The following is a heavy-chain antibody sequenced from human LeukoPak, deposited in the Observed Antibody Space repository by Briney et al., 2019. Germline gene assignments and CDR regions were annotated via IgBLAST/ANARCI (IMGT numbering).Heavy chain of an antibody. CDR3: ARATDSDVFDI. V-gene: IGHV3-9*01. Sequence: GRSLRLSCAASGFTFDDYAMHWVRQAPGKGLEWVSGISWNSGSIGYADSVKGRFTISRDNAKNSLYLQMNSLRAEDTALYYCARATDSDVFDIWGQGTMVTVSS. J-gene: IGHJ3*02. CDR1: GFTFDDYA. D-gene: IGHD3/OR15-3a*01. CDR2: ISWNSGSI.